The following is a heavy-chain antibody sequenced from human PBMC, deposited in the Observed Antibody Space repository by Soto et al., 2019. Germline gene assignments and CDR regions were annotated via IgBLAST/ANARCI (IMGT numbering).Heavy chain of an antibody. CDR2: IYYSGST. D-gene: IGHD3-10*01. CDR1: GGSISSADYY. Sequence: QVQLQESGPGLVKPSQTLSLTCTVSGGSISSADYYWSWIRQHPGKGLEWIGYIYYSGSTYYNPSLKSRVTISVDTSKNQFSLKLTSVTAADTAVYYCASYGSGTYYPTTFDYWGQGTLVTVSS. CDR3: ASYGSGTYYPTTFDY. V-gene: IGHV4-31*03. J-gene: IGHJ4*02.